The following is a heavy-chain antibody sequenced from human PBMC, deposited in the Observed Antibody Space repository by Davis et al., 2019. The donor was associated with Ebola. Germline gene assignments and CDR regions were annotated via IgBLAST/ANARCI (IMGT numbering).Heavy chain of an antibody. CDR3: ARMPKYTSSFYFDY. D-gene: IGHD6-6*01. CDR2: IYYSGST. CDR1: GDSMDSDDYY. Sequence: MPSETLSLTCSVSGDSMDSDDYYWSWIRHHPGKGLEWIGHIYYSGSTYYTPSLRSRLTLSIDTSKNQFSLKLSSVSAADTAVYYCARMPKYTSSFYFDYWGQGTLVTVSS. V-gene: IGHV4-31*03. J-gene: IGHJ4*02.